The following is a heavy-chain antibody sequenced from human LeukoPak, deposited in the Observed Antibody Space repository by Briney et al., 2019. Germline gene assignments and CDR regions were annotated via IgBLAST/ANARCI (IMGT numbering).Heavy chain of an antibody. D-gene: IGHD1-26*01. V-gene: IGHV4-59*08. CDR1: SGSFSDYY. J-gene: IGHJ6*02. Sequence: PSETLSLTCAVYSGSFSDYYWSWIRQPPGKGLEWIGYIYYSGSTNYNPSLKSRVTISVDTSKNQFSLKLSSVTAADTAVYCCARHGGAGVYYYYYGMDVWGQGTTVTVSS. CDR3: ARHGGAGVYYYYYGMDV. CDR2: IYYSGST.